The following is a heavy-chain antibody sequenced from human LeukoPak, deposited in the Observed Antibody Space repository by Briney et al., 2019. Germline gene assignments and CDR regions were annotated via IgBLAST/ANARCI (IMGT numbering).Heavy chain of an antibody. CDR2: ISTSGDST. CDR3: ARGLSYYDFWSGYYSYYYYGMDV. J-gene: IGHJ6*02. V-gene: IGHV3-23*01. CDR1: GFTFSSYA. D-gene: IGHD3-3*01. Sequence: GGSLRLSCAASGFTFSSYAMTWVRQAPGKGLEWVSAISTSGDSTYYADSVRGRFTISRDNSKNTLYLQMNSLRAEDTAVYYCARGLSYYDFWSGYYSYYYYGMDVWGQGTTVTVSS.